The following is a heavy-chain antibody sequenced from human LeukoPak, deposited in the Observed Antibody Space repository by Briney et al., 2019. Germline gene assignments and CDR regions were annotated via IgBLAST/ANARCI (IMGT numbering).Heavy chain of an antibody. V-gene: IGHV3-30*18. CDR3: AKDRRSAFDI. CDR2: ISYDGSNK. CDR1: GFSFSSYG. J-gene: IGHJ3*02. Sequence: QPGGSLRLSCAASGFSFSSYGMHWVRQAPGKGLEWVAVISYDGSNKYYADSVKGRFTISRDNSKNTLYLQMNSLRAEDTAVYYGAKDRRSAFDIGGQGTMVTVSS.